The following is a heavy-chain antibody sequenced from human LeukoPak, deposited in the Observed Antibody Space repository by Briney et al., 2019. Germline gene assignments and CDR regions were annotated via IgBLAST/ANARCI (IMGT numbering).Heavy chain of an antibody. Sequence: GESLKISCTASGYGFINFWIGWVRQRPGEGLEWMGFIHPGDSDTTYSPSFQDQVIISTDKAIRTAYLLWHTLKASDTAIYYCAGAGLNWWYFDQWGQATLVTVSS. CDR3: AGAGLNWWYFDQ. V-gene: IGHV5-51*01. CDR2: IHPGDSDT. J-gene: IGHJ4*02. CDR1: GYGFINFW. D-gene: IGHD2-15*01.